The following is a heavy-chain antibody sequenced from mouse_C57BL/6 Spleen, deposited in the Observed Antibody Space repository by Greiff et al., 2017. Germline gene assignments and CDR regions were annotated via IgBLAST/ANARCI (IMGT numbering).Heavy chain of an antibody. Sequence: VQLQQSGPELVKPGASVKISCKASGYSFTGYYMNWVKQSPEKSLEWIGEINPSTGGTTYNQKFKAKATLTVDKSSSTAYMQLKSLTSEDSAVYYCARSWGWSYFDYWGQGTTLTVSS. D-gene: IGHD2-3*01. CDR2: INPSTGGT. V-gene: IGHV1-42*01. CDR3: ARSWGWSYFDY. CDR1: GYSFTGYY. J-gene: IGHJ2*01.